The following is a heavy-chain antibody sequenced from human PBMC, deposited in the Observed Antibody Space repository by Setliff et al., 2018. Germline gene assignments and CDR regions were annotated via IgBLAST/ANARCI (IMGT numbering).Heavy chain of an antibody. J-gene: IGHJ6*03. CDR2: MDYSAIT. CDR1: GGSITSYY. V-gene: IGHV4-59*01. Sequence: SETLSLTCTVSGGSITSYYWSWIRQPPGRGLEWIGFMDYSAITNYNPSLKSRVTMSVDTSQNYFSLKLTSVTEADTAVYYCARGPPGYYYYMNVWGQGTTVTVSS. CDR3: ARGPPGYYYYMNV.